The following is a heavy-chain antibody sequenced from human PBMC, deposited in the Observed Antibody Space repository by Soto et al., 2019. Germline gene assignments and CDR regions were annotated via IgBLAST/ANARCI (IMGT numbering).Heavy chain of an antibody. V-gene: IGHV3-23*01. J-gene: IGHJ6*02. D-gene: IGHD6-19*01. Sequence: GVLRLSCAASGFTFSSYAMSWVRQAPGKGLEWVSAISGSGGSTYYADSVKGRFTISRDNSKNTLYLQMNSLRAEDTAVYYCAKDQASSSGWYYYYGMDVWGQGTKVTVSS. CDR1: GFTFSSYA. CDR2: ISGSGGST. CDR3: AKDQASSSGWYYYYGMDV.